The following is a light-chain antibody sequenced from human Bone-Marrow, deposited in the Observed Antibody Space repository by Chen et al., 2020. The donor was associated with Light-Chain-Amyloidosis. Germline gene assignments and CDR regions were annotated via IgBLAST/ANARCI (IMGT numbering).Light chain of an antibody. CDR2: RNN. V-gene: IGLV1-47*01. CDR1: RSTIGINS. J-gene: IGLJ1*01. Sequence: QSVLTQPPSASGTPGQRGTLSGAGARSTIGINSVYWDQHFPGAAPILLIHRNNQRPSGVPDRFSASKSGTSAFLAISGLRSEDEADYYCAAWDGSLSGYVFGTGTKVIVL. CDR3: AAWDGSLSGYV.